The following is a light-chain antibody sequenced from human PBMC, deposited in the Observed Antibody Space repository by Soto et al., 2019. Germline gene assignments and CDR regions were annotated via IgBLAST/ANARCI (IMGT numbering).Light chain of an antibody. J-gene: IGLJ3*02. Sequence: QSALTQPASVSGSPGQSITISCTGTSSDVGGYNYVSWYQQHPGKAPKLMISEVRNRPSGVSNRFSASKSGNTASLTISGLQAEDEADYYCSSFTSSTTWVFGGGTKVTVL. CDR3: SSFTSSTTWV. CDR2: EVR. V-gene: IGLV2-14*01. CDR1: SSDVGGYNY.